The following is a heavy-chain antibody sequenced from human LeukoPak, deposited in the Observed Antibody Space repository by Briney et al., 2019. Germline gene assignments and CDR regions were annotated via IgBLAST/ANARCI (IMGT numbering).Heavy chain of an antibody. D-gene: IGHD6-6*01. CDR1: GGSISSSSYY. CDR2: IYTSGST. Sequence: SETLSLTCTVSGGSISSSSYYWSWIRQPAGKGLEWIGRIYTSGSTNYNPSLKSRVTISVDTSKNQFSLKLSSVTAADTAVYYCARESSSDDAFDIWGQGTMVTVSS. CDR3: ARESSSDDAFDI. J-gene: IGHJ3*02. V-gene: IGHV4-61*02.